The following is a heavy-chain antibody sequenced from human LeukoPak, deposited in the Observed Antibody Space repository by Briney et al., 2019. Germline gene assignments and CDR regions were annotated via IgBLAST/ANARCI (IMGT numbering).Heavy chain of an antibody. CDR2: ISYDGSNK. J-gene: IGHJ4*02. Sequence: GRSLRLSCAASGFTFSSYAMHWVRQAPGKGLEWVAVISYDGSNKYYADSVKGRFTISRDNSKNTLYLQMNSLRAEDTAVYYCARVGGSYDYWGQGTLATVSS. V-gene: IGHV3-30-3*01. CDR1: GFTFSSYA. CDR3: ARVGGSYDY. D-gene: IGHD1-26*01.